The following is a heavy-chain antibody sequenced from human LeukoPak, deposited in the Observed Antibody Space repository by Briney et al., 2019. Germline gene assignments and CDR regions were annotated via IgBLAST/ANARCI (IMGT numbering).Heavy chain of an antibody. D-gene: IGHD3-9*01. V-gene: IGHV3-23*01. CDR1: GFTFSTFA. Sequence: GGSLRLSCAASGFTFSTFAMIWVRQPPGKGLEWVSSIFPSGGEIHYADSVRGRFTISRDNSKNTLYLQMNSLRAEDTAVYYCARSPILTGYYTYWGQGTLVTVSS. CDR3: ARSPILTGYYTY. CDR2: IFPSGGEI. J-gene: IGHJ4*02.